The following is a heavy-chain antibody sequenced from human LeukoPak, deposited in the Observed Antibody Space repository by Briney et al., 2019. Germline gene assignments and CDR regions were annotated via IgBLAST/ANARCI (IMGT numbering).Heavy chain of an antibody. J-gene: IGHJ4*02. CDR3: AKDLRLGYCSGGSCYSTY. D-gene: IGHD2-15*01. Sequence: GGSLRLSCVASGYTFRTYSLSWVRQAPGKGLEWVAVISYDGSNKYYADSVKGRFTISRDNSKNTLYLQMNSLRAEDTAVYYCAKDLRLGYCSGGSCYSTYWGQGTLVTVSS. V-gene: IGHV3-30*18. CDR2: ISYDGSNK. CDR1: GYTFRTYS.